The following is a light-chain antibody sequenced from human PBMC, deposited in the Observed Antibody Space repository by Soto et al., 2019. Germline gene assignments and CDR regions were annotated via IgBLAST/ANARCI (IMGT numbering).Light chain of an antibody. V-gene: IGKV1-5*03. J-gene: IGKJ1*01. CDR1: QSISSW. CDR2: KAS. Sequence: ILLTQSPSSLSSSVGDRVTMTCRASQSISSWVAWYQQKPGKGPKLLIYKASHLESGVPSRFSGSGSGTEFTLTISSLQPDDFATYYCQHYNSYSEAFGQGTKVDIK. CDR3: QHYNSYSEA.